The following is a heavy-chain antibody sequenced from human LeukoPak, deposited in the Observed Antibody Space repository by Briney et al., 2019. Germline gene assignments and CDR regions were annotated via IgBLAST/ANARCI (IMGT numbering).Heavy chain of an antibody. CDR3: ARDGGD. CDR1: GFSFSIYW. D-gene: IGHD3-10*01. J-gene: IGHJ4*02. CDR2: IESNGGDK. V-gene: IGHV3-7*01. Sequence: PGGSLRLSCAASGFSFSIYWMSWIRQTPGKGLEYVANIESNGGDKYYVDSVKGRFTISRDNAKNSLYLQMNSLRAEDTAVYYCARDGGDWGQGTLVTVSS.